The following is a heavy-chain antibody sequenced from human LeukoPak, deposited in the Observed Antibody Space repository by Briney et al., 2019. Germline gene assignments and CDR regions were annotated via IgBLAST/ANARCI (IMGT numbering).Heavy chain of an antibody. CDR1: GFTRSSKY. J-gene: IGHJ6*03. V-gene: IGHV3-53*01. CDR2: IFSGGST. Sequence: GFLRIFCGASGFTRSSKYLKLVRQAPGEGLEWGSGIFSGGSTYYADSVKGRFTISRDNSKNTLYLQMDSLRAEDTAVYYCARPSRGYSYGWDYYYMDVWGKGTTVTVSS. CDR3: ARPSRGYSYGWDYYYMDV. D-gene: IGHD5-18*01.